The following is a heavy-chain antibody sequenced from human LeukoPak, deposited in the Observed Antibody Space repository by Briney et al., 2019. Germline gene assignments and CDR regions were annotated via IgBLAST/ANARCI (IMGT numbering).Heavy chain of an antibody. CDR3: ARALRYFRLGAFDI. V-gene: IGHV4-59*01. CDR2: ICDSGGT. J-gene: IGHJ3*02. Sequence: SETLSLTCTVSGGSISSYYWSWIRQPPGKGLEWIGDICDSGGTNYNAALKSRGTISVGTSKKQFSLKLSSVSAPDTAVYYCARALRYFRLGAFDIWGQGTMVTVSS. CDR1: GGSISSYY. D-gene: IGHD3-9*01.